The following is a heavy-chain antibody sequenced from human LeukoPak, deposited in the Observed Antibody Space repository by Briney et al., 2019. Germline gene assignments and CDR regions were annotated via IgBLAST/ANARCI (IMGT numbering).Heavy chain of an antibody. J-gene: IGHJ3*02. V-gene: IGHV3-48*02. CDR1: GFTFSTYS. CDR2: ISSSTSTI. CDR3: ARAGGGYSSGWRAFHI. D-gene: IGHD5-18*01. Sequence: PGGSLRVSCADSGFTFSTYSMNWVRQAPGKGLEWVSYISSSTSTIYYADSVKGRFTISRDNAKNSLYLQMNSLRDEDTAVYYCARAGGGYSSGWRAFHISGQGTMVTVS.